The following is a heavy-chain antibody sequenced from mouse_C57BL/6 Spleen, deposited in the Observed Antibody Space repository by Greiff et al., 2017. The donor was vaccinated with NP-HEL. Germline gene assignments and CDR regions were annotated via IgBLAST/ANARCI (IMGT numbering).Heavy chain of an antibody. J-gene: IGHJ2*01. CDR1: GYTFTSYW. V-gene: IGHV1-5*01. Sequence: VQLKESGTVLARPGASVKMSCKTSGYTFTSYWMHWVKQRPGQGLEWIGAIYPGNSDTSYNQKFKGKAKLTAVTSASTAYMELSSLTNEDSAVYYCTTFLITTVVATGDYWGQGTTLTVSS. CDR2: IYPGNSDT. CDR3: TTFLITTVVATGDY. D-gene: IGHD1-1*01.